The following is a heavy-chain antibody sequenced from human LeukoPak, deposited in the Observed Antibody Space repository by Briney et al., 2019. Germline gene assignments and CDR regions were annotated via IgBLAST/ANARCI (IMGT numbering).Heavy chain of an antibody. CDR1: XXTFTSYY. J-gene: IGHJ4*02. Sequence: XXXXTFTSYYLQWVRQAPGQGLEWMGIINPSGGNTSYAQKFQGRVTMTRDMSTSTVYMELSSLRAEDTAVYYCEXXXXXXXXGYYYYQFDYWGQGTLVTVSS. V-gene: IGHV1-46*01. CDR2: INPSGGNT. D-gene: IGHD3-22*01. CDR3: EXXXXXXXXGYYYYQFDY.